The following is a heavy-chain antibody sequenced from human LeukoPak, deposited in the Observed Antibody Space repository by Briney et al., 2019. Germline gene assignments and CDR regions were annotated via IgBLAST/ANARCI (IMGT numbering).Heavy chain of an antibody. CDR1: GDTFTGYY. CDR3: ARGLRYFDWLPDVDY. Sequence: ASVKVSCKASGDTFTGYYMHWGRQAPGQGLEWRGWINPNSGGTNYAQKFQGRVTMTRDTSITTAYMELSRLRSDDTAVYYCARGLRYFDWLPDVDYWGQGTLVTVSS. CDR2: INPNSGGT. J-gene: IGHJ4*02. V-gene: IGHV1-2*02. D-gene: IGHD3-9*01.